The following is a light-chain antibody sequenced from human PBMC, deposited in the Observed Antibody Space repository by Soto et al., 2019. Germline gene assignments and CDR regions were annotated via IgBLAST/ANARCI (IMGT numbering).Light chain of an antibody. J-gene: IGKJ1*01. CDR3: QQSYSTPT. Sequence: DIQMTQSPSSLSASVGDRVTITCRASQSISSYLNWYQQKPGKAPKLLIYAATSLQSGVPSRFSGSGSGTYFTLTISSLQPEDFATYYCQQSYSTPTFGQGTKVDIK. V-gene: IGKV1-39*01. CDR2: AAT. CDR1: QSISSY.